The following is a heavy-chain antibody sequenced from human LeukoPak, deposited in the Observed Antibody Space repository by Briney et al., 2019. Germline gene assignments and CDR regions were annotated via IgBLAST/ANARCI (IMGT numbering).Heavy chain of an antibody. J-gene: IGHJ4*02. CDR3: ARHYPPDYTFDC. D-gene: IGHD4-4*01. V-gene: IGHV4-59*08. CDR2: IDYSGSP. CDR1: GASISSYY. Sequence: SETLSLTCTVSGASISSYYWSWIRQPPGKGLGWIGYIDYSGSPNYNPSLRSRVTISVDTSKNQFSLKLSSVTAADTAVYFCARHYPPDYTFDCWGRGTLVTVSS.